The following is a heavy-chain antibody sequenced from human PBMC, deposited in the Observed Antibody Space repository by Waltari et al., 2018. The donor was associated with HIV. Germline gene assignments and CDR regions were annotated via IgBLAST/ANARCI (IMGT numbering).Heavy chain of an antibody. J-gene: IGHJ3*02. CDR2: INPSGGST. V-gene: IGHV1-46*01. CDR1: GYTFTSYY. Sequence: QVQLVQSGAEVKKPGASVKVSCKASGYTFTSYYMHWVRQAPGQGLEWMGIINPSGGSTSYAQKFQGRVTMTRDTSTSTVYMELSSLRSEDTAVYYCARDGQQWLEMEDAFDIWGQGTMVTVSS. CDR3: ARDGQQWLEMEDAFDI. D-gene: IGHD6-19*01.